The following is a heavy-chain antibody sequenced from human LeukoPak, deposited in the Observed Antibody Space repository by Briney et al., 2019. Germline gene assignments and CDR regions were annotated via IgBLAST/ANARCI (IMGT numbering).Heavy chain of an antibody. V-gene: IGHV1-69*13. CDR1: GGTFSSYA. D-gene: IGHD5-12*01. Sequence: ASVKVSCKASGGTFSSYAISWVRQAPGQGLEWMGGIIPIFGTANYAQKFQGRVTITADESTSTAYMELSSLRSEDTAVYYCARGVSGYDCHPGYWGQGTLVTVSS. J-gene: IGHJ4*02. CDR2: IIPIFGTA. CDR3: ARGVSGYDCHPGY.